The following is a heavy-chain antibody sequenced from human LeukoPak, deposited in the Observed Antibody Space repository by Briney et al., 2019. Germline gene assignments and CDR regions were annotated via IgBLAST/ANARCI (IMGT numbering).Heavy chain of an antibody. V-gene: IGHV4-38-2*02. Sequence: SETLSLTCTVSGYSISSGYYWGWIRQPPGKGLEWIGEINHSGSTYYNPSLKSRVTISVDTSKNQFSLKLSSVTAADTAVYYCARVGFDYASQFDYWGQGTLVTVSS. CDR1: GYSISSGYY. D-gene: IGHD4-17*01. CDR2: INHSGST. J-gene: IGHJ4*02. CDR3: ARVGFDYASQFDY.